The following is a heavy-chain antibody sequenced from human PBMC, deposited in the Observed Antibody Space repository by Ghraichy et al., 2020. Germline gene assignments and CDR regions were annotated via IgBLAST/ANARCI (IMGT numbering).Heavy chain of an antibody. CDR3: ARHVTYGSGVFDY. V-gene: IGHV4-59*08. Sequence: SETLSLTCTVSGGSISSYYWSWIRQPPGKGLEWIGYIYYSGSTNYNPSLKSRVTISVDTSKNQFSLKLSSVTAADTAVYYCARHVTYGSGVFDYWGQGTLVTVSS. CDR1: GGSISSYY. CDR2: IYYSGST. J-gene: IGHJ4*02. D-gene: IGHD3-10*01.